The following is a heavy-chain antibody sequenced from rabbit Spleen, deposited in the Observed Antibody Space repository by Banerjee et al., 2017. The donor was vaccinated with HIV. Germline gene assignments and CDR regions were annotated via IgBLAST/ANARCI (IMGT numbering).Heavy chain of an antibody. CDR1: GVSFSSNYY. CDR3: ARGVADTGYYPYLDL. CDR2: IDSGSSGFT. D-gene: IGHD8-1*01. V-gene: IGHV1S40*01. Sequence: QSLEESGGDLVKPGASLTLTCTASGVSFSSNYYMCWVRQAPGKGLEWIACIDSGSSGFTYFASWAKGRFTISKTSSTTVTLQMTSLTAADTATYFCARGVADTGYYPYLDLWGPGTLVTVS. J-gene: IGHJ4*01.